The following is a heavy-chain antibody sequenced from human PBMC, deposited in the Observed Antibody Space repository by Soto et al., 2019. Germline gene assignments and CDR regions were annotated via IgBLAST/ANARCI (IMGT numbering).Heavy chain of an antibody. CDR1: GGSLSDYF. V-gene: IGHV4-34*01. J-gene: IGHJ6*03. CDR2: INHLGSI. D-gene: IGHD2-21*01. Sequence: ETLSLTCVVSGGSLSDYFWSWIRQPPGMALEWIGEINHLGSINYNPSLRSRVTMSVDTSKNQFSLTLNSVTAADTATYYCARGGISHWAYFYYMDVWDRGTTVTVSS. CDR3: ARGGISHWAYFYYMDV.